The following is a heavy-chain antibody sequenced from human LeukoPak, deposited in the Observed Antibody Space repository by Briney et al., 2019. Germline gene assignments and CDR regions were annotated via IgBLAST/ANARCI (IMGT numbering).Heavy chain of an antibody. CDR2: TRDDGSNK. CDR3: AKDGNYGSGSRMDV. V-gene: IGHV3-30*02. CDR1: GFTFSSYG. J-gene: IGHJ6*04. Sequence: PGGSLRLSCAASGFTFSSYGMYWVRQAPGKGLEWVAFTRDDGSNKYYADSVKGRFTISRDNSKNTLYLQMNSLRVEDTAVYYCAKDGNYGSGSRMDVWGKGTTVTVSS. D-gene: IGHD3-10*01.